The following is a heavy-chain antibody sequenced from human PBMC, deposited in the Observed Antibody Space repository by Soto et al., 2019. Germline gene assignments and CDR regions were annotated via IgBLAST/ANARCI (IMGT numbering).Heavy chain of an antibody. CDR1: GYTFTSYG. CDR3: ATLIAVEDAFDI. Sequence: ASVKVSCKASGYTFTSYGISCVRQAPGQGLEWMGWISAYNGNTNYAQKLQGRVTMTTDTSTSTAYMELRSLRSDDTAVYYCATLIAVEDAFDIWGQGTMVTVSS. CDR2: ISAYNGNT. D-gene: IGHD6-19*01. J-gene: IGHJ3*02. V-gene: IGHV1-18*01.